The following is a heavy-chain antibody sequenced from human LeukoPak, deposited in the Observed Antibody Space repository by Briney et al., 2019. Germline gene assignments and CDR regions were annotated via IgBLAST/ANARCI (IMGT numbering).Heavy chain of an antibody. CDR1: GFTFSSYG. J-gene: IGHJ5*02. V-gene: IGHV3-30*18. CDR3: AKDQFGGFDP. Sequence: GRSLRLSCAASGFTFSSYGMHWVRQAPGKGLEWVAVISYDGSNKYYADSVKGRFTISGDNSKNTLYLQMNSLRAEDTAVYYCAKDQFGGFDPWGQGTLVTVSS. D-gene: IGHD3-10*01. CDR2: ISYDGSNK.